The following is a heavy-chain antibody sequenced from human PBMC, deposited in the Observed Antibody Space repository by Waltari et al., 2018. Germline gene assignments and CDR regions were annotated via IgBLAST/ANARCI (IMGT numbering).Heavy chain of an antibody. CDR2: ISRSGSQ. CDR3: ASCSRSSCYQGGFDY. J-gene: IGHJ4*02. CDR1: GLTVSSPY. D-gene: IGHD2-2*01. V-gene: IGHV3-53*01. Sequence: EVQLVESGGCLVQPGGCLRLPWVPSGLTVSSPYIRWFRRAPGKGLVWVSVISRSGSQFYADSVIGRFTISRDNSKNALYLQMSSLSAEDTAVYFCASCSRSSCYQGGFDYWGQGTLVTFTS.